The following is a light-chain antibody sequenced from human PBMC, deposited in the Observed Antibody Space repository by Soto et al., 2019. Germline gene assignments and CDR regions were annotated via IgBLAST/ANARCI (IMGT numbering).Light chain of an antibody. CDR2: TAS. CDR1: QGINNW. J-gene: IGKJ5*01. Sequence: DIQMTQSPSSVSASVGDRVTINCRASQGINNWLAWYQQKPGKAPKLLIYTASSLQSGVPSRFSGSGSGTDFTLTISSLQPEDFATYYCQQANSFPITFGQGTRLEIK. CDR3: QQANSFPIT. V-gene: IGKV1-12*01.